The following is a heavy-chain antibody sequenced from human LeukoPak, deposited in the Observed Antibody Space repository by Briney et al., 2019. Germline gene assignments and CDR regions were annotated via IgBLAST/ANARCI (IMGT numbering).Heavy chain of an antibody. D-gene: IGHD5-24*01. CDR2: ISSSSTYI. V-gene: IGHV3-21*01. Sequence: GGSPRLSCAASGFTFSSYSMNWVRQAPGKGLEWVSSISSSSTYIYYADSLKGRFTISRDNAKNSLYLQMNSLKAEDTAVYYCARSMGGWLKNAFDYWGQGTLVTVSS. CDR1: GFTFSSYS. CDR3: ARSMGGWLKNAFDY. J-gene: IGHJ4*02.